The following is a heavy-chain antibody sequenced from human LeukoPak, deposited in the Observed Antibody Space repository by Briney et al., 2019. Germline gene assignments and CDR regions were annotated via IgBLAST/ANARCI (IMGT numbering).Heavy chain of an antibody. V-gene: IGHV3-23*01. CDR1: GFTFSDYA. Sequence: GGSLRLSCAASGFTFSDYAMIWVRQAPGKGLEWVSTISGSGDYTYYADSVKGRFTISRDNSKNTLYLQMNSLRAEDTAVYYCARDRLGDYSEDYWGQGTLVTVSS. CDR2: ISGSGDYT. D-gene: IGHD4-17*01. CDR3: ARDRLGDYSEDY. J-gene: IGHJ4*02.